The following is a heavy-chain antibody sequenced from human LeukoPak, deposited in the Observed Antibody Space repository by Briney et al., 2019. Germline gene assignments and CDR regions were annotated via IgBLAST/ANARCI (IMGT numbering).Heavy chain of an antibody. V-gene: IGHV3-30-3*01. CDR2: ISYDGSNK. J-gene: IGHJ4*02. Sequence: PGRSLRLSCAASGFTFSSYAMHWVRQAPGKGLEWVAVISYDGSNKYYADSVKGRFTISRDNSKNTLYLQMNSLRAEDTAVYYCARDRGPLYGGIAHFDYWGQGTLVTVSS. CDR1: GFTFSSYA. CDR3: ARDRGPLYGGIAHFDY. D-gene: IGHD4-23*01.